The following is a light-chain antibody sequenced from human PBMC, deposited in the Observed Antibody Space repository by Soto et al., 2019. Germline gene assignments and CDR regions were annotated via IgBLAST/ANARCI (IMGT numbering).Light chain of an antibody. J-gene: IGLJ1*01. CDR3: SSCTSSSTLLYV. V-gene: IGLV2-14*01. CDR1: SSDIGTYDY. CDR2: EVN. Sequence: QSVLTQPPSASGSPGQSVTISCTGTSSDIGTYDYVSWYQHLPDKAPKLMIYEVNNRPSGVSNRFSGSKSGNTASLTISGLQAEDEADYYCSSCTSSSTLLYVFGTGTKVTVL.